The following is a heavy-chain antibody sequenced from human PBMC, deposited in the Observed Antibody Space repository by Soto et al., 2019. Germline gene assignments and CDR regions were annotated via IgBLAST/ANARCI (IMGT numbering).Heavy chain of an antibody. D-gene: IGHD2-8*02. Sequence: GGSLRLSCAASGFICSSYDMSWVRQAPGKGLEWVSTILVDGRTFYVDSVKGRFTISRDSSNDMVYLQMNSLTAGDTALYYCAKAAATGGGAFDICGQGTMVTVSS. J-gene: IGHJ3*02. CDR2: ILVDGRT. CDR3: AKAAATGGGAFDI. CDR1: GFICSSYD. V-gene: IGHV3-23*01.